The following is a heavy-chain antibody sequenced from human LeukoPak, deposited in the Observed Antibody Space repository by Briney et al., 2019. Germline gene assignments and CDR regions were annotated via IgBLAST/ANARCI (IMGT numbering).Heavy chain of an antibody. Sequence: GASVKVSCKASGYTFTSYDINWVRQATGQGLEWMGWMNPNSGNTGYAQKFQGRVTMTRNTSISTAYMELSSLRSEDTAVYYCARVQRLAPVPGFYYWGQGTLVTVSS. CDR3: ARVQRLAPVPGFYY. CDR2: MNPNSGNT. J-gene: IGHJ4*02. D-gene: IGHD3-10*01. CDR1: GYTFTSYD. V-gene: IGHV1-8*01.